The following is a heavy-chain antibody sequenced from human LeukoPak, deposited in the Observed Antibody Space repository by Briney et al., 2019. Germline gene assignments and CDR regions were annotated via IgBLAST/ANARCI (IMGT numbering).Heavy chain of an antibody. Sequence: PGRSLRLSCAASGFTFSNYAMHWARQAPGKGLEWVAFISHDRSNNCHADSVKGRFTISRDNSKNTLYLQMNSLTDEDTVVYYCARDLSGSYMSDYWGQGTLVTVSS. CDR3: ARDLSGSYMSDY. V-gene: IGHV3-30-3*01. CDR1: GFTFSNYA. CDR2: ISHDRSNN. J-gene: IGHJ4*02. D-gene: IGHD3-10*01.